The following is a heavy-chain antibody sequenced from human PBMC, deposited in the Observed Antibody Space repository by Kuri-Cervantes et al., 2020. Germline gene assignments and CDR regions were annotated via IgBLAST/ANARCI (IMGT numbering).Heavy chain of an antibody. J-gene: IGHJ4*02. V-gene: IGHV5-51*01. D-gene: IGHD3-22*01. CDR2: IYPGDSDT. CDR3: ASRGYYYDSSGFRELVDY. CDR1: GYSFTSYW. Sequence: GESLKISCKGSGYSFTSYWIGWVRQMPGKGLEWMGIIYPGDSDTRYSPSFQGQVTISADKSISTAYLQWSSLKASDTAMYYCASRGYYYDSSGFRELVDYWGQGTLVTVSS.